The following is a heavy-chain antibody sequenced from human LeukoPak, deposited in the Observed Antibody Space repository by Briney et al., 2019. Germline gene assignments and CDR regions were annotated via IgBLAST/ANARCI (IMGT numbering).Heavy chain of an antibody. J-gene: IGHJ4*02. CDR2: IFYSGST. CDR1: GGSISTSNYY. D-gene: IGHD3-22*01. CDR3: ARAPYDSSGWLISETGLMDYYFDY. Sequence: PSETLSLTCTVSGGSISTSNYYWGWIRQPPGKGLEWIGNIFYSGSTYYSPSLKSRVTISLDTSRNQFSLKLSSVTAADTAVYYCARAPYDSSGWLISETGLMDYYFDYWGQGTLVTVSS. V-gene: IGHV4-39*07.